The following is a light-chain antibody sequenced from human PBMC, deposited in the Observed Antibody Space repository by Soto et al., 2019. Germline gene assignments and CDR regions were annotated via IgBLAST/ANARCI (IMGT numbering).Light chain of an antibody. CDR3: QQFGNSPYT. CDR2: GAS. V-gene: IGKV3-20*01. CDR1: QSVSSSY. J-gene: IGKJ2*01. Sequence: EIVLTQSPGTLSLSPGERATLSCRASQSVSSSYLARYQQKPGQTPRLLIYGASSRATGIPDRFSGSGSGTDFTLTSIRLEPEDFAVYYCQQFGNSPYTFGQGTKLDIK.